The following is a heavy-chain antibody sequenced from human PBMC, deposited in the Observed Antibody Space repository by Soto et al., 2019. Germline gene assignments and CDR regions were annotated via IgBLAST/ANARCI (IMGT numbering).Heavy chain of an antibody. Sequence: GGSPRLSCAASGFTFSNYDMHCVRQVTGKGLEWVSTIGTAGDTYYPGSVKGRFTISRENAKSSLYLQMNSLRAEDTAVYYCARGRLISLYYFDYWGQGTLVTVSS. D-gene: IGHD2-15*01. V-gene: IGHV3-13*01. CDR2: IGTAGDT. CDR1: GFTFSNYD. CDR3: ARGRLISLYYFDY. J-gene: IGHJ4*02.